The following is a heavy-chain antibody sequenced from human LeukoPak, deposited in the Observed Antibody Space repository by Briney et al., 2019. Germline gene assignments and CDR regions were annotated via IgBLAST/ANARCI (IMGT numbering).Heavy chain of an antibody. CDR3: ARYDSSGCDFDY. CDR2: IYYSGST. Sequence: PSETLSLTCTVSGGSISSGDYYWSWIRQPPGKGLEWIGYIYYSGSTHYNPSLKSRVTISVDTSKNQFSLKLSSVTAADTAVYYCARYDSSGCDFDYWGQGTLVTVSS. V-gene: IGHV4-30-4*01. D-gene: IGHD3-22*01. J-gene: IGHJ4*02. CDR1: GGSISSGDYY.